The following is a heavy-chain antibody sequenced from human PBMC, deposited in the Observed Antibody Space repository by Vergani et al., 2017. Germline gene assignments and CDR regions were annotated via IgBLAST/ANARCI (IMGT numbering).Heavy chain of an antibody. CDR1: GYTFTGYY. CDR2: INPNSGGT. D-gene: IGHD3-10*02. V-gene: IGHV1-2*02. J-gene: IGHJ4*02. CDR3: ARAPLGSGSYYPPADY. Sequence: QVQLVQSGAEVKKPGASVKVSCKASGYTFTGYYMHWVRQAPGQGLEWMGWINPNSGGTNYAQKFQGRVTMTRDTYISTAYMELSRLRSDDTAVYYCARAPLGSGSYYPPADYWGQGTLVTVSS.